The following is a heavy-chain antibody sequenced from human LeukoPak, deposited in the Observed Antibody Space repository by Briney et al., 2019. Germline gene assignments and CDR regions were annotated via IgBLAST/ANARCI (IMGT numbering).Heavy chain of an antibody. V-gene: IGHV3-30*18. CDR1: GFTFSSYG. CDR2: LSYDGSNK. D-gene: IGHD6-13*01. CDR3: AKDKQQLVGEYFDY. J-gene: IGHJ4*02. Sequence: PGGSLRLSCAASGFTFSSYGMHWVRQAPGKGLEWVAVLSYDGSNKYYADSVKGRFTISRDNSKNTLYLQMNSLRAEDTAVYYCAKDKQQLVGEYFDYWGQGTLVTVSS.